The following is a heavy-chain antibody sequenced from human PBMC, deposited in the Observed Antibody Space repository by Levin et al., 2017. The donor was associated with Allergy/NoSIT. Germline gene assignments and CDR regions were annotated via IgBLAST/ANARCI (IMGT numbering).Heavy chain of an antibody. Sequence: GGSLRLSCAGSGFTFSDYNMNWVRQAPGKVLEWISYISSTSSTMYYADSVKGRFTISRDNAKNSLYLQMSSLRAEDTAVYFCASLKREGSSYYGFWSGSSTEDGMDVWGRGTTVTVSS. V-gene: IGHV3-48*01. J-gene: IGHJ6*02. CDR3: ASLKREGSSYYGFWSGSSTEDGMDV. CDR2: ISSTSSTM. D-gene: IGHD3-3*01. CDR1: GFTFSDYN.